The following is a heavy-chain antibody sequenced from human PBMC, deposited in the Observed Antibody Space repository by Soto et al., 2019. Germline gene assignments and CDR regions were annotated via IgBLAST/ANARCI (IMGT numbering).Heavy chain of an antibody. D-gene: IGHD6-13*01. CDR1: GFTVSDHY. V-gene: IGHV3-11*01. J-gene: IGHJ5*02. Sequence: PGGSLRLSCAVSGFTVSDHYMTWIRQAPGKGLEWVSYIGNRGTGIYYADSVKGRFTIFRDNAKNSLYLQMNSLRAEDTAMYYCARDLRAVGMASRFDPWGQGTLVTVSS. CDR2: IGNRGTGI. CDR3: ARDLRAVGMASRFDP.